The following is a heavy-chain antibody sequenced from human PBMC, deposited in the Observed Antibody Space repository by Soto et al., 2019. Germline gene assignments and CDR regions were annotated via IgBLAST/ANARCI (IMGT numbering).Heavy chain of an antibody. CDR3: ARDDSTGGCDF. CDR1: GDSISRFY. V-gene: IGHV4-59*01. D-gene: IGHD6-19*01. Sequence: LSLTCTVSGDSISRFYWSWIRQPPGKGLEWLGYISYSGSTNYSPALRSRVTISADTSKNQFSLKLNAVTAADTAVYYCARDDSTGGCDFWGQGALVTVSS. CDR2: ISYSGST. J-gene: IGHJ4*02.